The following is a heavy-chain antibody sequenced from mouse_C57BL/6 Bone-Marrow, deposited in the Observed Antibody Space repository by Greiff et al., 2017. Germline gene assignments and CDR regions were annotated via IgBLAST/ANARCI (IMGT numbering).Heavy chain of an antibody. J-gene: IGHJ2*01. CDR3: ARVDGTYFDY. CDR1: GYTFTDYY. V-gene: IGHV1-26*01. D-gene: IGHD4-1*01. Sequence: VQLQQSGPELVKPGASVKISCKASGYTFTDYYMNWVKQSHGKSLEWIGDINPNNGGTSYNQKFKGKATLTVDKSSSTAYMELRSLTSEDSAVYYCARVDGTYFDYWGQGTTLTVSS. CDR2: INPNNGGT.